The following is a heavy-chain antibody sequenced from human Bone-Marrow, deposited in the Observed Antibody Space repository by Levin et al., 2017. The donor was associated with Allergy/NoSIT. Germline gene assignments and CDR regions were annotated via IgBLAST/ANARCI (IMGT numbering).Heavy chain of an antibody. V-gene: IGHV3-64D*06. CDR2: ISGNGYST. J-gene: IGHJ4*02. CDR3: VKDHRSLYQFDY. Sequence: GESLKISCSASGFTFSSYAMYWVRQAPGKGLEYVSAISGNGYSTYYADSVKGRFTISRDNSKNTLYLQMTSLRGEDTAVYHCVKDHRSLYQFDYWGQGTLVTVSS. D-gene: IGHD2-2*02. CDR1: GFTFSSYA.